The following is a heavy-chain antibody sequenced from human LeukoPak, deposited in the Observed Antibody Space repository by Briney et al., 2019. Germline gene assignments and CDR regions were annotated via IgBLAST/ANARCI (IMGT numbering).Heavy chain of an antibody. CDR2: IYYSGST. J-gene: IGHJ4*02. CDR3: ATGDQWLEYYFDY. D-gene: IGHD6-19*01. Sequence: PSETLSLTCTVSGGSISSSSYYWGWIRQPPGKGLEWIGSIYYSGSTYYNPSLKSRVTISVDTSKNQFSLKLSSVTAADTAVYYCATGDQWLEYYFDYWGQGTLVTVSS. V-gene: IGHV4-39*01. CDR1: GGSISSSSYY.